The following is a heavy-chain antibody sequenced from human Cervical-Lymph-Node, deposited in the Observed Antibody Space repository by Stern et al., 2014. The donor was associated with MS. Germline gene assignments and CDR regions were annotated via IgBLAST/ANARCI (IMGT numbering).Heavy chain of an antibody. CDR2: ISSSSSYI. CDR3: AREGKDIVEEPYFDY. V-gene: IGHV3-21*01. D-gene: IGHD2-15*01. Sequence: EVQLVESGGGLVKPGGSLRLSCAASGFTFSSYSMNWVRQAPGKGLEWVSSISSSSSYIYYADSVKGRFTISRDNAKNSLYLQMNSLRAEDTAVYYCAREGKDIVEEPYFDYWGQGTLVTVSS. J-gene: IGHJ4*02. CDR1: GFTFSSYS.